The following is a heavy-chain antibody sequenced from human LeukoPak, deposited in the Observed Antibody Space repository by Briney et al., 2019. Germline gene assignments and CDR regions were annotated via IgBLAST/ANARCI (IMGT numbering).Heavy chain of an antibody. D-gene: IGHD6-13*01. CDR3: ARHGYPGAPDAFDI. CDR2: IYYSGST. J-gene: IGHJ3*02. Sequence: SETLSLTCTVSGGSISSYYWSWIRQPPGKGLEWIGYIYYSGSTNYNPSLKSRVTISVNTSKNQFSLKLSSVTAADTAVYYCARHGYPGAPDAFDIWGQGTMVTVSS. V-gene: IGHV4-59*08. CDR1: GGSISSYY.